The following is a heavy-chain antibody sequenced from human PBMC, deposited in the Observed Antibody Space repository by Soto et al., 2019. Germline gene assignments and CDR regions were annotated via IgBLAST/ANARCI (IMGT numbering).Heavy chain of an antibody. V-gene: IGHV4-39*01. CDR2: IHYSGST. Sequence: QLQLQESGPGLVKPSETLSLTCTVSGDSIRITSYYWGLVRQPPGKGMEWIGSIHYSGSTHYNPSLQSRVTISGDASKKQFSLKLRSVTAADTAVYYCASTKDETLYFDYWGQGTLVTFSS. D-gene: IGHD2-15*01. J-gene: IGHJ4*02. CDR3: ASTKDETLYFDY. CDR1: GDSIRITSYY.